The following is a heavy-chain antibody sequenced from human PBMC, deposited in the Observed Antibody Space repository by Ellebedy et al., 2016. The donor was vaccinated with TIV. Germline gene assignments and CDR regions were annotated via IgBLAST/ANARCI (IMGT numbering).Heavy chain of an antibody. V-gene: IGHV1-2*02. CDR1: GYTFTSYG. CDR2: INPNSGGT. J-gene: IGHJ4*02. D-gene: IGHD5/OR15-5a*01. CDR3: TRDLTNIVSGDY. Sequence: AASVKVSCKASGYTFTSYGISWVRQAPGQGLEWMAWINPNSGGTNYAQKFQGRVTVTRDTSASTAFLELSRLRSDDTAVYYCTRDLTNIVSGDYWGQGTLVTVSS.